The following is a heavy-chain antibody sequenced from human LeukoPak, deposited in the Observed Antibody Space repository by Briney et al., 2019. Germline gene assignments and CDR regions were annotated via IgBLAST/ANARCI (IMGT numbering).Heavy chain of an antibody. CDR2: INAGNGNT. CDR3: ARKGMIVVALDY. Sequence: ASVKVSCKASGYTFTCYAMHWVRQAPGQRLEWMGWINAGNGNTKYSQKFQGRVTITRDTSASTAYMELSSLRSEDTAVYYCARKGMIVVALDYWGQGTLVTVSS. J-gene: IGHJ4*02. D-gene: IGHD3-22*01. CDR1: GYTFTCYA. V-gene: IGHV1-3*01.